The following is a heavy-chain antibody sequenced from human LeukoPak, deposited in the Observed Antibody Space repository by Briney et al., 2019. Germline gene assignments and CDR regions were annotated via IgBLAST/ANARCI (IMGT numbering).Heavy chain of an antibody. J-gene: IGHJ4*02. CDR2: ISYDGSNK. D-gene: IGHD2-15*01. CDR1: GFTFSSYG. V-gene: IGHV3-30*03. Sequence: PGKSLRLSCAASGFTFSSYGMHWVRQAPGKGLEWVAVISYDGSNKYYADSVKGRFTISRDNSKNTLYLQMNSLRAEDTAVYYCASRNPVPRGDFDYWGQGTLVTVSS. CDR3: ASRNPVPRGDFDY.